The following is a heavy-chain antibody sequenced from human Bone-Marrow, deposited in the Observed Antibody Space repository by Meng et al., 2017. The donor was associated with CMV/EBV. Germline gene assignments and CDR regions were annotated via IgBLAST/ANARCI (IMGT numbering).Heavy chain of an antibody. V-gene: IGHV1-46*01. CDR1: GYTFTGYY. CDR3: ARDGVVPAACDI. Sequence: ASVKVSCKASGYTFTGYYMHWVRQAPGQGLEWMGIINPSGGSTSYAQKFQGRVTMTRDTSTTTVYMELSSLRSGDTAVYYCARDGVVPAACDIWGQGTMVTV. CDR2: INPSGGST. D-gene: IGHD2-2*01. J-gene: IGHJ3*02.